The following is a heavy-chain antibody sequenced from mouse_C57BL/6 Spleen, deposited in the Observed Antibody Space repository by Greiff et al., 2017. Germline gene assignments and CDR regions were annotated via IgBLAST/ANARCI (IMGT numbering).Heavy chain of an antibody. V-gene: IGHV1-64*01. CDR1: GYTFTSYW. D-gene: IGHD2-4*01. CDR2: IHPNSGST. CDR3: ARRDDYDSFDY. J-gene: IGHJ2*01. Sequence: VQLQQPGAELVKPGASVKLSCKASGYTFTSYWMHWVKQRPGQGLEWIGMIHPNSGSTNYNEKFKSKATLTVDKSSSTAYMQLSSLTSEDSAVYYCARRDDYDSFDYWGQGTTLTVSS.